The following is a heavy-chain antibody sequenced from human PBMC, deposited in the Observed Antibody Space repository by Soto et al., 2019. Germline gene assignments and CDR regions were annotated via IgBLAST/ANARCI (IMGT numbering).Heavy chain of an antibody. CDR1: GFTFSSYG. J-gene: IGHJ3*02. Sequence: GGSLRLSCAASGFTFSSYGMHWFRQAPGKGLEWVAVIWYDGSNKYYTDSVKGRFTFSRDNSKNTLYLQMNSLRAEDTAVYYCVTGYYHPGTSLAGLDIWGQGTMVTVSS. CDR2: IWYDGSNK. CDR3: VTGYYHPGTSLAGLDI. V-gene: IGHV3-33*01. D-gene: IGHD3-10*01.